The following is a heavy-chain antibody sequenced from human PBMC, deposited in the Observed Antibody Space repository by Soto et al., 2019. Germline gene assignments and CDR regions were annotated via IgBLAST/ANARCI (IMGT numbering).Heavy chain of an antibody. CDR2: IIPIFGTA. Sequence: SVKVSCKASGGTFSSYAISWVRQAPGQGLEWMGGIIPIFGTAKYAQKFQGRVTITADESTSTAYMELSSLRSEDTPVYYCATRYYDSRGSLGHFDYRGHGNLVTVYS. D-gene: IGHD3-22*01. CDR3: ATRYYDSRGSLGHFDY. J-gene: IGHJ4*01. V-gene: IGHV1-69*13. CDR1: GGTFSSYA.